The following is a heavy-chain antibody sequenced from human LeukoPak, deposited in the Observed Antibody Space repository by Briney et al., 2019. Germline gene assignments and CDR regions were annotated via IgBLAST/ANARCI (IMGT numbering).Heavy chain of an antibody. D-gene: IGHD1-26*01. CDR2: ITDSGGTT. Sequence: GGFLRLSCAASGFTFSSYAMSWVRQAPGTGLEWVSTITDSGGTTFYADSVKGRFTISRDNSKNTVYLQMNSLRAEDTAVYYCAKLWRGSHPRYFDHWGQGTLVTVSS. J-gene: IGHJ4*02. CDR1: GFTFSSYA. CDR3: AKLWRGSHPRYFDH. V-gene: IGHV3-23*01.